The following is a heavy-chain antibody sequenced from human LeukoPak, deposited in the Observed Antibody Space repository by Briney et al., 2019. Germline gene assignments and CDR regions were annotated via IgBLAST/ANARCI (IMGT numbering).Heavy chain of an antibody. Sequence: GGSLRLSCAASGFSFSDAWMSWVRQAPGKGLEWVGRIKSKTDPGTTDYAAPLKGRFTISRDDSKNTLYLQMNSLKTEDTAVYYCTTEDFGYSPLLFDYWGQGTLVTVSS. CDR2: IKSKTDPGTT. CDR3: TTEDFGYSPLLFDY. D-gene: IGHD3-22*01. CDR1: GFSFSDAW. V-gene: IGHV3-15*01. J-gene: IGHJ4*02.